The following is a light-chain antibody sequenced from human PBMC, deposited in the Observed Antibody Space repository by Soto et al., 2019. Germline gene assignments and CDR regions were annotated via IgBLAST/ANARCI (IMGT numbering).Light chain of an antibody. CDR3: QQYNNWPPVT. CDR2: GAS. J-gene: IGKJ4*01. CDR1: QSVSTN. Sequence: EIVMTQSPATLSVSPGERATLSCRASQSVSTNLAWYQQEPGQAPRLLIYGASTRAAGIPARFSGSGSGTEFTLTISSLQSEDFAVYYCQQYNNWPPVTFGGGTKVDIK. V-gene: IGKV3-15*01.